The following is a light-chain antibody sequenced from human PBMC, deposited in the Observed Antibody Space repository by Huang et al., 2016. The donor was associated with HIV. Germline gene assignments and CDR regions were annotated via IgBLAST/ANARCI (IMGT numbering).Light chain of an antibody. CDR2: GVS. V-gene: IGKV3-15*01. J-gene: IGKJ4*01. Sequence: EIVMTQSPATLSMSPGERATLSCRASQSVSSDLAWYRQKPGQAPRLCIYGVSTRATCIPARFSGSGSVTEFTLTISSLQSEDFAVYYCQQYNNWPLTFGGGTNVEIK. CDR3: QQYNNWPLT. CDR1: QSVSSD.